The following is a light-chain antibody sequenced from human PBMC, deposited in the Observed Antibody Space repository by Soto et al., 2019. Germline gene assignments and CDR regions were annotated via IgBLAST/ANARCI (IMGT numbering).Light chain of an antibody. Sequence: EIVLTQSPGTLSLSPGERATLSCRASQSVSRNSLAWYQQQPGQAPRLLIYGASSRATDIPDRFSGSGSGTDFTLIVSRLEPEDFAVDFCQQYGTSPPTFGPGTKVDIK. V-gene: IGKV3-20*01. J-gene: IGKJ3*01. CDR2: GAS. CDR1: QSVSRNS. CDR3: QQYGTSPPT.